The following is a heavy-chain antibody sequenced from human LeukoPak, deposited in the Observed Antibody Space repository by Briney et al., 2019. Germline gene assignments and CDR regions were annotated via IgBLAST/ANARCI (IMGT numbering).Heavy chain of an antibody. CDR3: AREHGLVLLDY. V-gene: IGHV3-30*02. D-gene: IGHD2/OR15-2a*01. J-gene: IGHJ4*02. CDR1: GFSFRSSA. Sequence: GGALRLSCPASGFSFRSSAMHWVRQAPGKGLAWVAFIHYDGNNKYYADSLQGRFTISRDNSKNTVYLQMISLRSEDAAVFYCAREHGLVLLDYWGQGTLVTVSS. CDR2: IHYDGNNK.